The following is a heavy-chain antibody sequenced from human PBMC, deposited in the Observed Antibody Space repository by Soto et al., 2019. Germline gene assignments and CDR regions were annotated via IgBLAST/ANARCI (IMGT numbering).Heavy chain of an antibody. D-gene: IGHD1-26*01. Sequence: QVQLVESGGGVVQPGRSLRLSCAASGFNFSAYGMHWVRQAPGTGLELVALLSFDASKKYYADSVKGRFTISRDTSRNTLYLQMKSLRVYDTAVYYCRVGVADWGQGTRVTVSS. CDR1: GFNFSAYG. CDR3: RVGVAD. CDR2: LSFDASKK. J-gene: IGHJ4*02. V-gene: IGHV3-30*03.